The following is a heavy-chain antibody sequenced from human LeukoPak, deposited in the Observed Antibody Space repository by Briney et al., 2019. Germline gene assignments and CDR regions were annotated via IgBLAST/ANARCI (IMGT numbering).Heavy chain of an antibody. CDR3: AKDRCSGTSCQFDY. CDR2: ISGSGGST. V-gene: IGHV3-23*01. CDR1: GFTFSSYA. Sequence: GGSLRLSCAASGFTFSSYAMNWVRQAPGKGLEWVSVISGSGGSTYYADSVKGRFTISRGNSKNTLYLQMNSLRVEDTAVYYCAKDRCSGTSCQFDYWGQGTLSPSPQ. J-gene: IGHJ4*02. D-gene: IGHD2-2*01.